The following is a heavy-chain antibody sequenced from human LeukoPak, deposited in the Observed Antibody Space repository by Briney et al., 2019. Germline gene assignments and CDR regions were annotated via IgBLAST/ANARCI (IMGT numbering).Heavy chain of an antibody. J-gene: IGHJ5*02. Sequence: GASVKVSCKASGYTFTSYYMHWVRQAPGQGLEWMGIINPSGGSTSYAQKFQGRVTMTRDMSTSTVYMELSSLRSEDTAVYYCAKDKSGGYGSFDPWGQGTLVTVSS. CDR1: GYTFTSYY. CDR3: AKDKSGGYGSFDP. CDR2: INPSGGST. D-gene: IGHD5-12*01. V-gene: IGHV1-46*01.